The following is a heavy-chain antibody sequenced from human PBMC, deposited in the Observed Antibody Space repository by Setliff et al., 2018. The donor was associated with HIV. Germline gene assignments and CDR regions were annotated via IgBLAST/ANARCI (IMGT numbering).Heavy chain of an antibody. D-gene: IGHD3-22*01. Sequence: ASVKVSCKASGYTFTGYYMHWVRQAPGQGLEWMGWINPNNGGTNYAQKFQGRVTMTRDTSISTAYMELSRLRSDDTAVYYCARDYYDSSSPSALDPWGQGTQVTVSS. J-gene: IGHJ5*02. V-gene: IGHV1-2*02. CDR1: GYTFTGYY. CDR3: ARDYYDSSSPSALDP. CDR2: INPNNGGT.